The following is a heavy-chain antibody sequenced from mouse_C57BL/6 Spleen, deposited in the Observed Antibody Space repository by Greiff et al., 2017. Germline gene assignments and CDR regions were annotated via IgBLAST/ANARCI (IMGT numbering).Heavy chain of an antibody. Sequence: VQLQQSGPGLVQPSQSLSITCTVSGFSLTSYGVHWVRQSPGKGLEWLGVLWSGGSTDYNAAFISRLSISKDNSKSQVFFKMNSLQADDTAIYYCARRAAARDYYAMDYWGQGTSVTVSS. CDR3: ARRAAARDYYAMDY. J-gene: IGHJ4*01. D-gene: IGHD3-1*01. CDR2: LWSGGST. CDR1: GFSLTSYG. V-gene: IGHV2-2*01.